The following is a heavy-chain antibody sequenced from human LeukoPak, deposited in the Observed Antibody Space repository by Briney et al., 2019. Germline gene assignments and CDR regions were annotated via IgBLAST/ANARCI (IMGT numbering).Heavy chain of an antibody. CDR3: ARGGTSYYYDSSGYQSHQRPFDP. D-gene: IGHD3-22*01. J-gene: IGHJ5*02. CDR1: GYTFTSYA. CDR2: ISAYNGNT. Sequence: ASVKVSCKASGYTFTSYAMHWVRQAPGQGLEWMGWISAYNGNTNYPQKLQGRVSMTTDTSTYTAYMELRSLRSDDTAVYYCARGGTSYYYDSSGYQSHQRPFDPWGQGTLVTVSS. V-gene: IGHV1-18*01.